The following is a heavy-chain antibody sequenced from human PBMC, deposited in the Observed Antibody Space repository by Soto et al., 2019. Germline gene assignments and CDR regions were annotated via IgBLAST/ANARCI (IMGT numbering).Heavy chain of an antibody. CDR3: ARDNEGIAAPGGLQH. V-gene: IGHV1-46*01. J-gene: IGHJ1*01. CDR2: INPSGGSI. CDR1: GYTFTSYY. D-gene: IGHD6-13*01. Sequence: ASAKVSCKASGYTFTSYYMNWVRQAPGQGLEWIGIINPSGGSISDAQKFQGRVTMTRDTSTSTVYMELSSLRSEDTAVYYCARDNEGIAAPGGLQHWGQGTLVTVSS.